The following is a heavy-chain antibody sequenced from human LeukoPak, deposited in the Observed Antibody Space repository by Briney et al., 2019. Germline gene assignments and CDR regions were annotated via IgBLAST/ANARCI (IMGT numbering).Heavy chain of an antibody. J-gene: IGHJ4*02. CDR1: GGSISSGSYY. CDR2: INHSGST. D-gene: IGHD4-17*01. CDR3: ARGDYGDLIDY. Sequence: SETLSLTCTVSGGSISSGSYYWSWIRQPPGKGLEWIWEINHSGSTNYNPSLKSRVTISVDTSKNQFSLKLSSVTAADTAVYYCARGDYGDLIDYWGQGTLVTVSS. V-gene: IGHV4-39*07.